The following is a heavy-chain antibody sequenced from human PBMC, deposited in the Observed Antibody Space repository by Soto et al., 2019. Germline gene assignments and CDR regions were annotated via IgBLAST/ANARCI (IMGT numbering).Heavy chain of an antibody. CDR1: GFTFSSYG. Sequence: GESLKISCAASGFTFSSYGMHWVRQAPGKGLEWVAVISYDGSNKYYADSVKGRFTISRDNSKNTLYLQMNSLRAEDTAVYYCAKDTGYLRPLYYFDYWGQGTLVTVSS. J-gene: IGHJ4*02. D-gene: IGHD5-12*01. CDR3: AKDTGYLRPLYYFDY. CDR2: ISYDGSNK. V-gene: IGHV3-30*18.